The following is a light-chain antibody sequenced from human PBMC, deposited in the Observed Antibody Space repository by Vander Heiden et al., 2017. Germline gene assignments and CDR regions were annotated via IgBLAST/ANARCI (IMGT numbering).Light chain of an antibody. CDR1: QSVRNN. J-gene: IGKJ3*01. CDR3: QQYNNWPFT. Sequence: EIVMTQSPATLSVSPGERATSSCRASQSVRNNLAWYQQKPGQAPRLLIYGASTRATGIPARFSGSGSGTEFTLTISSLQSEDFAVYYCQQYNNWPFTFGPGTKVDIK. CDR2: GAS. V-gene: IGKV3-15*01.